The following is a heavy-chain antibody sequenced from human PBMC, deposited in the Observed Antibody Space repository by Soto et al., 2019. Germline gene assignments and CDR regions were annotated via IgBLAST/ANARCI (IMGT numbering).Heavy chain of an antibody. CDR2: INPSGGST. J-gene: IGHJ3*02. CDR3: ARASAPDMPYDAFDI. Sequence: ASVKVSCKASGYTFTSYYMHWVRQAPGQGLEWMGIINPSGGSTSYAQKFQGRVTMTRDTSTSTVYMELSSLRSEDTAVYYCARASAPDMPYDAFDIWGQGXMVTVSS. D-gene: IGHD2-2*01. V-gene: IGHV1-46*01. CDR1: GYTFTSYY.